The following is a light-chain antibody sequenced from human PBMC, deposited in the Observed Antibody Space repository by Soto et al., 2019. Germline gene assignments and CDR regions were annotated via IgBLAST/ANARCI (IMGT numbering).Light chain of an antibody. V-gene: IGLV1-44*01. CDR1: SSNIGGNT. Sequence: QLVLTQPPSASGTPGQRVTISCSGSSSNIGGNTVNWYQQLPGTAPKLLIYNNNQRPSGVPDRFSGSKSGTSASLAISGLQSEDEADYYCAAWDDTLNGWVFGGGTQLTVL. J-gene: IGLJ3*02. CDR3: AAWDDTLNGWV. CDR2: NNN.